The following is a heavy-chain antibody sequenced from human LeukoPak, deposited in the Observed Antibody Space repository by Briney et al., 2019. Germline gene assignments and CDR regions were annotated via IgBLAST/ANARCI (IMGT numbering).Heavy chain of an antibody. CDR3: ARGRYYSSGYYQFDY. V-gene: IGHV4-34*01. D-gene: IGHD3-22*01. J-gene: IGHJ4*02. CDR2: INHSGST. CDR1: GFTFSSYA. Sequence: GSLRLSCAASGFTFSSYAMSWVRQAPGKGLEWIGEINHSGSTNYNPSLKSRVTISVDTSKNQFSLKLSSVTAADTAVYYCARGRYYSSGYYQFDYWGQGTLVTVSS.